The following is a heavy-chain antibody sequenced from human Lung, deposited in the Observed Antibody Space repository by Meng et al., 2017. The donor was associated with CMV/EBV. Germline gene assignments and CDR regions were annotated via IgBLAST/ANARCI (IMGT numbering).Heavy chain of an antibody. V-gene: IGHV3-23*03. CDR3: AKEYDFWSGSDHYYYYYGMDV. D-gene: IGHD3-3*01. J-gene: IGHJ6*02. CDR2: IYSGGSST. Sequence: GGSLRLSCAASGFTFSSYAMSWVRQAPGKGLEWVSVIYSGGSSTYYADSVKGRFTISRDNSKNTLYLQMNSLRAEDTAVYYCAKEYDFWSGSDHYYYYYGMDVWGQGXTVTDSS. CDR1: GFTFSSYA.